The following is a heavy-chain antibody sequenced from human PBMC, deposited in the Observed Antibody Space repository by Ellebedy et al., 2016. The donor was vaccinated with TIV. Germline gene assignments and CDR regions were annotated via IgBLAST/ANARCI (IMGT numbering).Heavy chain of an antibody. CDR3: ARSGGSRTSCYE. CDR2: ISAYNGNT. CDR1: GYTLTELS. J-gene: IGHJ4*02. V-gene: IGHV1-18*01. Sequence: ASVKVSCKVSGYTLTELSMHWVRQAPGQGLEWMGWISAYNGNTNYAQKLQGRVTMTTDTSTSTAYMELSSLRSEDTAVYYCARSGGSRTSCYEWGQGTLVTVSS. D-gene: IGHD2-2*01.